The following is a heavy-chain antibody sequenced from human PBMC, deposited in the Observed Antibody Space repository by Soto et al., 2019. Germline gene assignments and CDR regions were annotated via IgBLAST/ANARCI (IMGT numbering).Heavy chain of an antibody. CDR1: GGTFSSYT. Sequence: QVQLVQSGAEVKKPGSSVKVSCKASGGTFSSYTISWVRQAPGQGLEWMGRIIHILGIANYAQKFQGRVTITTDKSTSTAYMELSSLRSEDTAVYYCSRHSGYDLNIWGQGTLVTVSS. CDR2: IIHILGIA. V-gene: IGHV1-69*02. J-gene: IGHJ4*02. D-gene: IGHD5-12*01. CDR3: SRHSGYDLNI.